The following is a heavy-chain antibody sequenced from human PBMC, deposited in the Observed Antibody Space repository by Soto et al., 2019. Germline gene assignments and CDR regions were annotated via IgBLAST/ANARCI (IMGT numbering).Heavy chain of an antibody. V-gene: IGHV4-59*01. J-gene: IGHJ6*02. CDR2: IYYSGST. D-gene: IGHD3-22*01. CDR3: ARVGLGAAYYYDSSGYPRAYYYGMDV. Sequence: PSGTLARTCTVSGGSISRDYWSWIRQPPGKGLEWIGYIYYSGSTNYNPSLKSRVTISVDTSKNQFSLKLSSVTAADTAVYYCARVGLGAAYYYDSSGYPRAYYYGMDVWGQGTTVTVSS. CDR1: GGSISRDY.